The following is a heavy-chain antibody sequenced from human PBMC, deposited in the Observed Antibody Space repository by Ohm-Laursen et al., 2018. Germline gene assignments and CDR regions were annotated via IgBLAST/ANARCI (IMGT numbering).Heavy chain of an antibody. J-gene: IGHJ4*02. V-gene: IGHV4-4*07. Sequence: SETLSLTCTVSGGSISSFSWSWIRQPAGKGLEWIGRIFTSGSTNYNPSLKNRVTISLDTSKNQFSLKLSSVTAADTAVYYCARGFSGWWGRIDYWGQGILVTVSS. D-gene: IGHD6-19*01. CDR1: GGSISSFS. CDR2: IFTSGST. CDR3: ARGFSGWWGRIDY.